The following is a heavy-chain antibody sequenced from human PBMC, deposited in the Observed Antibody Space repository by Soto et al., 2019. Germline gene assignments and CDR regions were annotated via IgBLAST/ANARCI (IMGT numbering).Heavy chain of an antibody. CDR2: TLYRSSKWYN. J-gene: IGHJ6*02. V-gene: IGHV6-1*01. CDR1: GDSVSTNIAA. D-gene: IGHD1-7*01. Sequence: SQTLSLTCAISGDSVSTNIAAWSWIRQSPSRGLEWLGRTLYRSSKWYNEYAVSVKSRMTINPDTSKNQFSLQLNSVTPEDTAVYYCARDAAPTLNYPHGMDVWGQGTAVTVSS. CDR3: ARDAAPTLNYPHGMDV.